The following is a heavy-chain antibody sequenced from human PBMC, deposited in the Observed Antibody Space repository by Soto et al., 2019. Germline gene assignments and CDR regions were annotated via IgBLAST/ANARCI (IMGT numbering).Heavy chain of an antibody. D-gene: IGHD6-19*01. Sequence: GGSLRLSCATSGFTFSSYPIHWVRQAPGKGPVWVSRITEDGSGTTYADSVKGRFTVTRDNAKNTMYLQMSGLGAEDTAVYHCVRGTDGWRGMDYWGQGTLVTVSS. CDR3: VRGTDGWRGMDY. J-gene: IGHJ4*02. CDR2: ITEDGSGT. CDR1: GFTFSSYP. V-gene: IGHV3-74*01.